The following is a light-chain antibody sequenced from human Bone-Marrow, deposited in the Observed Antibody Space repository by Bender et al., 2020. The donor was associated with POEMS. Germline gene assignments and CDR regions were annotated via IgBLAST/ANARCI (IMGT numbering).Light chain of an antibody. CDR2: EVD. CDR1: SSDIGGFAY. V-gene: IGLV2-8*01. Sequence: QSALTQLASVSGSPGQSINISCPGTSSDIGGFAYFPWYQQHPGEAPTLLIYEVDKRPSGVPARFSGSLSGNTASLIVSGLQAEDEADYYCSSSGGSNDLVFGGGTKLTVL. J-gene: IGLJ3*02. CDR3: SSSGGSNDLV.